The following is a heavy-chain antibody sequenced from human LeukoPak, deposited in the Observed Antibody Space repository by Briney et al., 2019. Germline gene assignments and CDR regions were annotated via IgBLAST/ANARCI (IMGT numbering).Heavy chain of an antibody. V-gene: IGHV4-39*02. D-gene: IGHD6-19*01. CDR1: GGSISSNTYY. CDR2: ISYSGTT. J-gene: IGHJ3*02. Sequence: SETLSLTCTVSGGSISSNTYYWDWLRQPPGKGLEWIGSISYSGTTYYNPSLKSRLTISVDTSRNQFSLNLSSVTAADTAVYYCARDSEGSPSGIAVAGTDPDAFDIWGQGTMVTVSS. CDR3: ARDSEGSPSGIAVAGTDPDAFDI.